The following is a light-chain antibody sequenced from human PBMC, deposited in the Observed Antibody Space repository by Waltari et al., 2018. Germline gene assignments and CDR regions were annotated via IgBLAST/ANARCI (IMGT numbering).Light chain of an antibody. V-gene: IGKV3-11*01. J-gene: IGKJ2*01. CDR3: QQRSNWPP. CDR1: QIVTNY. CDR2: DAS. Sequence: EIVLTQSPATLSLSPGERATLSCRASQIVTNYLAWYQQKPGQAPRLLSYDASNRATGIPARFRGSGSGTDFTLTISSLEPEDFAVYYCQQRSNWPPFGQGTKLEIK.